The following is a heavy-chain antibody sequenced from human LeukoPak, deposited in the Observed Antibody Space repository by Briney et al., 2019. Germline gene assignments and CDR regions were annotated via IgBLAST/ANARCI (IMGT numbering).Heavy chain of an antibody. CDR1: GGTFSSYA. V-gene: IGHV1-69*13. Sequence: VASVKVSCKASGGTFSSYAISWVRQAPGQGLEWMGGIIPIFGTANYAQKFQGRVTITADESTSTAYMELSSLRSEDTAVYYCASFYCGGDCYYYYYYMDVWGKGTTVTVSS. CDR3: ASFYCGGDCYYYYYYMDV. CDR2: IIPIFGTA. J-gene: IGHJ6*03. D-gene: IGHD2-21*01.